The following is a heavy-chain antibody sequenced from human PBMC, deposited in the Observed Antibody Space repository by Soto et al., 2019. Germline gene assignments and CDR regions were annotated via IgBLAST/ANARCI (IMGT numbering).Heavy chain of an antibody. CDR2: ISSNGGST. J-gene: IGHJ5*02. V-gene: IGHV3-64*01. D-gene: IGHD3-10*01. CDR1: GFTFSSYA. CDR3: ARDLEGSDYYGSGSP. Sequence: PGGSLRLSCAASGFTFSSYAMHWVRQAPGKGLEYVSAISSNGGSTYYANSVKGRFTISRDNSKNTLYLQMGSLRAEDMAVYYCARDLEGSDYYGSGSPWGQGTLVTVSS.